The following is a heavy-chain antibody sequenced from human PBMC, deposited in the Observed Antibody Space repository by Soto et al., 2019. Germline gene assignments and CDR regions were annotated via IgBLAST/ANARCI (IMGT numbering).Heavy chain of an antibody. D-gene: IGHD4-17*01. J-gene: IGHJ6*02. Sequence: PGGSLRLSCAASGFTFSSYGMHWVRQAPGKGLEWVAVISDEGSNKYYADTVKGRFTISRDNSKNTLYLQMNSLRVEDTAVYYCAKDYGDAFNDYYYYGMDVGGQGTTVTVSS. CDR1: GFTFSSYG. V-gene: IGHV3-30*18. CDR3: AKDYGDAFNDYYYYGMDV. CDR2: ISDEGSNK.